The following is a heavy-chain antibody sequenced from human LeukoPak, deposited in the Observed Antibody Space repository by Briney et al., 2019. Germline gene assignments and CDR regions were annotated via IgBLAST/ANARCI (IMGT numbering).Heavy chain of an antibody. J-gene: IGHJ6*03. Sequence: SETLPLTCTVSGGSISSHYWSWIRQPPGKGLEWIGYIYYSGSTNYNPSLKSRVTISVDTSKNQFSLKLSSVTAADTAVYYCARGTYYYYMDVWGKGTTVTVSS. CDR3: ARGTYYYYMDV. CDR1: GGSISSHY. V-gene: IGHV4-59*11. CDR2: IYYSGST.